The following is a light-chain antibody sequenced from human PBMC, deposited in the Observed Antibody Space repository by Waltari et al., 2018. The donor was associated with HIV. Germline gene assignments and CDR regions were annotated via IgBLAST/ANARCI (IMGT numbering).Light chain of an antibody. CDR3: QQSYSTPWT. CDR1: QSISSY. J-gene: IGKJ1*01. CDR2: AAS. V-gene: IGKV1-39*01. Sequence: DIQMTPSPSSLSASVGDRVTITCRASQSISSYLNWSQQKLGKAPKLLIYAASSLQSGAPSRFSGSGSGTDFTLTISNLQPEDFATYSCQQSYSTPWTLGQGNKVEIK.